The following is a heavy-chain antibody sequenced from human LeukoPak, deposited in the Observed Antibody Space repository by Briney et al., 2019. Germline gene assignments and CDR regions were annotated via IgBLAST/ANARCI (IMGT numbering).Heavy chain of an antibody. CDR1: GGSFSGYY. D-gene: IGHD3-22*01. V-gene: IGHV4-34*01. J-gene: IGHJ4*02. CDR3: ARGYYYDGFDY. CDR2: INHSGST. Sequence: KASETLSPTCAVYGGSFSGYYWSWIRQPPGKGLEWIGEINHSGSTNYNPSLKSRVTISVDTPKNQFSLKLSSVTAADTAVYYCARGYYYDGFDYWGQGTLVTVSS.